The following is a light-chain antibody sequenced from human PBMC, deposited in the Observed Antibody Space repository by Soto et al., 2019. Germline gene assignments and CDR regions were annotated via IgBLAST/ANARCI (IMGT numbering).Light chain of an antibody. CDR3: LQDYNYPWT. CDR1: QGISHF. Sequence: DIQMTQSPSSLSASVGDRVTITCRASQGISHFLAWYQQKPGKVPKLLIYAASILQSGVPPRFSGSGSGTDFTLTISSLQPEDVATYYCLQDYNYPWTFGQGTKVEIK. J-gene: IGKJ1*01. CDR2: AAS. V-gene: IGKV1-27*01.